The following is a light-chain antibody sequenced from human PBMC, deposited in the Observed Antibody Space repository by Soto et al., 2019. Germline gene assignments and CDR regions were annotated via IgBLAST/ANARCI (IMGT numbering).Light chain of an antibody. CDR1: SSDVGSYNL. CDR3: CSYAGGTTFHV. V-gene: IGLV2-23*02. CDR2: EVN. J-gene: IGLJ1*01. Sequence: QSALTQPACVSGSPGQSITISCTGTSSDVGSYNLVSWYQQHPGKAPKLMIYEVNKRPSGVSNRFSGSKSGNTASLTISGLQAEDEADYFCCSYAGGTTFHVFGTGTKLTVL.